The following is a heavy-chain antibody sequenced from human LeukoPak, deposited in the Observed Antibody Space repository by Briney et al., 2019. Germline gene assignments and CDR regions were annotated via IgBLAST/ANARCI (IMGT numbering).Heavy chain of an antibody. J-gene: IGHJ4*02. CDR1: GGTFSSYA. CDR2: IIPILGIA. CDR3: ASSWFGESYYFDY. D-gene: IGHD3-10*01. V-gene: IGHV1-69*04. Sequence: SVKVSCKASGGTFSSYAISWVRQAPGQGLEWMGRIIPILGIANYAQKFQGRVTITADKSTSTAYMELSSLRSEDTAVYYCASSWFGESYYFDYWGQGTLVTVSS.